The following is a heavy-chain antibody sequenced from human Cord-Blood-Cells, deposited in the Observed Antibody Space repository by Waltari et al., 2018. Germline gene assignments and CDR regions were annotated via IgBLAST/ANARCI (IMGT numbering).Heavy chain of an antibody. Sequence: QVQLVQSGAEVKKPGASVKVSCKVSGYSLTELSMHWARPAPGKGLEWMGGFDPEDGETIYAQKFQGRVTMTEDTSTDTAYMELSSLRSEDTAVYYCATVAQYSSSSEFQHWGQGTLVTVSS. CDR2: FDPEDGET. J-gene: IGHJ1*01. CDR1: GYSLTELS. D-gene: IGHD6-6*01. V-gene: IGHV1-24*01. CDR3: ATVAQYSSSSEFQH.